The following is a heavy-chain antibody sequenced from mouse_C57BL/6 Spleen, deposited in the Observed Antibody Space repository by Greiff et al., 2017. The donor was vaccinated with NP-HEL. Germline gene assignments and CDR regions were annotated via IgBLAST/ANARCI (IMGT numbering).Heavy chain of an antibody. CDR1: GFSLTSYG. V-gene: IGHV2-2*01. D-gene: IGHD1-1*01. CDR2: IWSGGST. J-gene: IGHJ4*01. CDR3: ARNYYYGSRGAMAY. Sequence: QVQLQQSGPGLVQPSQSLSITCTVSGFSLTSYGVHWVRQSPGKGLEWLGVIWSGGSTDYNAAFISRLSISTDNPKSQVFFKMNSMQADDTAIYDCARNYYYGSRGAMAYWGQGTSVTVSS.